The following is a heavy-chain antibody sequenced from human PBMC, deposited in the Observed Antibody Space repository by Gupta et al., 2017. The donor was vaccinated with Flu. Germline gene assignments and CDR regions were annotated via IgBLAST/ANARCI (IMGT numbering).Heavy chain of an antibody. Sequence: EVQLVESGGGLVQPGGSLRLSCVASGFTFSNYDMHWVRQVTGKGLEWVSGIGTIGDTFYPDSVKGRFTISREDAKNSLYLQMDSLRAGDTAVYYCGRDKGGVHAGRLDSYLDVWGKGTTVTVSS. CDR3: GRDKGGVHAGRLDSYLDV. D-gene: IGHD2-8*01. CDR2: IGTIGDT. V-gene: IGHV3-13*01. CDR1: GFTFSNYD. J-gene: IGHJ6*03.